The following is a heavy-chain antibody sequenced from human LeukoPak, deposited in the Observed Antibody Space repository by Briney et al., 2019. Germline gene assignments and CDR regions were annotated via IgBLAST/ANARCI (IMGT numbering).Heavy chain of an antibody. D-gene: IGHD2-15*01. Sequence: GGSLRLSCAASGSTFSNYGMHWVRQAPGKGLEWVAFIRYDGSNKYYADSVKGRFTISRDNSKNTLYLQMNSLRAEDTAVYYCAKDSYYCSGGSCSYGFDYWGQGTLVTVSS. J-gene: IGHJ4*02. V-gene: IGHV3-30*02. CDR1: GSTFSNYG. CDR3: AKDSYYCSGGSCSYGFDY. CDR2: IRYDGSNK.